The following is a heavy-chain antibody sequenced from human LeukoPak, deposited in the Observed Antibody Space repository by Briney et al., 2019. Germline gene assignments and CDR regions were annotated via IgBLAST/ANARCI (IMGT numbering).Heavy chain of an antibody. Sequence: GGSLRLSCAASGFTFSSYAMNWVRQAPGRGLEWVSAISGSGGSTYYADSVKGRFTISRDNSKSTLSLQMNSLRAEDTAIYYCATYRQVLLPFESWGQGTLVTVSS. CDR2: ISGSGGST. V-gene: IGHV3-23*01. CDR1: GFTFSSYA. J-gene: IGHJ4*02. D-gene: IGHD2-8*02. CDR3: ATYRQVLLPFES.